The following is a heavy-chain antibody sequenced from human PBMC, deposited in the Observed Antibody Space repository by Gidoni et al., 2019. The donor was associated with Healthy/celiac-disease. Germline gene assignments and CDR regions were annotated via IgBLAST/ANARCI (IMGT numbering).Heavy chain of an antibody. V-gene: IGHV4-59*08. D-gene: IGHD6-19*01. CDR2: IYYSGST. CDR1: GGSISSYY. Sequence: QVQLQESGPGLVKPSETLSLTCPVSGGSISSYYWSWIRQPPGKGLEWIGYIYYSGSTNYNPSLKSRVTISVDTSKNQFSLKLSSVTAADTAVYYCARQSSWLVVDYWGQGTLVTVSS. CDR3: ARQSSWLVVDY. J-gene: IGHJ4*02.